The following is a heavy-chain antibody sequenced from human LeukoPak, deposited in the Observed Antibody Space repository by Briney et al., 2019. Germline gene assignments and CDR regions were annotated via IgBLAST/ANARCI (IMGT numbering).Heavy chain of an antibody. CDR3: ARDLGDYYGSGSPYYYGMDV. D-gene: IGHD3-10*01. Sequence: SETLSLTCTVSGGSISSSSYYWGWIRQPPGKGLEWIGSIYYSGSTYYNPSLKSRVTISVDTSKNQFSLKLSSVTAADTAVYYCARDLGDYYGSGSPYYYGMDVWGQGTTVTVSS. J-gene: IGHJ6*02. CDR1: GGSISSSSYY. V-gene: IGHV4-39*07. CDR2: IYYSGST.